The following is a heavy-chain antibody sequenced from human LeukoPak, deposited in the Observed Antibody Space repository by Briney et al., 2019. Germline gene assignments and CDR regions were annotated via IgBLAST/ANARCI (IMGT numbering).Heavy chain of an antibody. CDR3: ARDRGFSLVTGVDY. Sequence: GGSLRLSCAASGFTFSSYWMHWVRQAPGKGLVWVSRINTDGSSTSYADSVKGRFTISRDNAKNTLYLQMNSLRAEDTAVYYCARDRGFSLVTGVDYWGQGTLVTVSS. CDR2: INTDGSST. D-gene: IGHD7-27*01. CDR1: GFTFSSYW. J-gene: IGHJ4*02. V-gene: IGHV3-74*01.